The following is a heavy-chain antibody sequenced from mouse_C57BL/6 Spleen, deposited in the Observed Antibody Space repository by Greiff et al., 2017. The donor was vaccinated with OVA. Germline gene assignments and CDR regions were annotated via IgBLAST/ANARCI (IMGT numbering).Heavy chain of an antibody. CDR3: ARYGLGGFAY. CDR2: IDTSDSET. CDR1: GYTFTSYW. Sequence: QVQLQQPGAELVRPGSSVKLSCKASGYTFTSYWMHWVKQRPIQGLEWIGNIDTSDSETHYNQKFKDKATLTVDKSSSTAYMQLSSLTSEDSAVLYCARYGLGGFAYWGQGTLVTVSA. D-gene: IGHD1-1*02. J-gene: IGHJ3*01. V-gene: IGHV1-52*01.